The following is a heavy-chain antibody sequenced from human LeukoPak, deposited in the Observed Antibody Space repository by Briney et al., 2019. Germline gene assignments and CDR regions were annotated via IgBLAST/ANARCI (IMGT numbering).Heavy chain of an antibody. V-gene: IGHV4-59*08. J-gene: IGHJ1*01. D-gene: IGHD6-19*01. Sequence: SETLSLTCTVSGVSMSSYYWSWIRQPLGKGLEWIGYIYYSGSTNYNPSLKSRATISIDTSKNQISLKMPSVTAADTAVYYCAGSVAGTLSEHFQHWGQGTLVSVSS. CDR3: AGSVAGTLSEHFQH. CDR1: GVSMSSYY. CDR2: IYYSGST.